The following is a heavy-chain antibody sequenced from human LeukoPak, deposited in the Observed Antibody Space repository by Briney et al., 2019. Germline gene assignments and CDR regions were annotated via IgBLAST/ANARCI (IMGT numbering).Heavy chain of an antibody. V-gene: IGHV1-8*01. CDR2: MNPNTGNT. CDR1: GYTFTSYD. Sequence: ASVKVSCKASGYTFTSYDINWVRQATGQGLEWMGWMNPNTGNTGYAQKFQGRVTITRDTPISTAYMELSSLRSDDTAVYYCARKFLGSRGYYFDYWGQGTLVTVSS. J-gene: IGHJ4*02. D-gene: IGHD3-10*01. CDR3: ARKFLGSRGYYFDY.